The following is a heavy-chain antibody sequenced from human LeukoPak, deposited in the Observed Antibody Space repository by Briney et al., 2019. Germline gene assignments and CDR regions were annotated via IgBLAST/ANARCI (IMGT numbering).Heavy chain of an antibody. D-gene: IGHD6-19*01. V-gene: IGHV3-74*01. Sequence: GGSLRLSCAVSGFTFSNYWMHWVRQAPGKGLVWVSRINSEGTITSYADSVKGRFTISGDNDKDTLYLQMNSLTAEDTAVYYCARAVAGRNFDYWGQGTLVTVSS. CDR2: INSEGTIT. J-gene: IGHJ4*02. CDR1: GFTFSNYW. CDR3: ARAVAGRNFDY.